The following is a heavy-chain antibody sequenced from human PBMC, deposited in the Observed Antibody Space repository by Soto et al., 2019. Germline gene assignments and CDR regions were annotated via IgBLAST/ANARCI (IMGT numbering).Heavy chain of an antibody. D-gene: IGHD3-22*01. J-gene: IGHJ5*02. CDR1: GGSISSGDYY. Sequence: KTSETLSLTCTVSGGSISSGDYYWSWIRQPPGKGLEWIGYIYYSGSTYYNPSLKSRVTISVDTSKNQFSLKLSSVTAADTAVYYCARESETYYYDSSGYKGVNWFDPWGQGTLVTVSS. CDR3: ARESETYYYDSSGYKGVNWFDP. V-gene: IGHV4-30-4*01. CDR2: IYYSGST.